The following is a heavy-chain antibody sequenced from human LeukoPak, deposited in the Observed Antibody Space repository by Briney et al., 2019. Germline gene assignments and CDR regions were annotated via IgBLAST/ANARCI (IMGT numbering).Heavy chain of an antibody. V-gene: IGHV4-61*02. CDR3: AREECSSTSCYVFDY. D-gene: IGHD2-2*01. Sequence: SETLSLTCTVCGGSISSGSYYGSWIRQPAGKGLEWIGRIYTSGSTNYNPSLKSRVTISVDTSKNQFSLKLSSVTAADTAVYYCAREECSSTSCYVFDYWGQGTLVTVSS. J-gene: IGHJ4*02. CDR2: IYTSGST. CDR1: GGSISSGSYY.